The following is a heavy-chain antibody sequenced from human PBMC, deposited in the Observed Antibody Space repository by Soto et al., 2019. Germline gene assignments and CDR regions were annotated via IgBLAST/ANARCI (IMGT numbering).Heavy chain of an antibody. J-gene: IGHJ6*03. CDR3: ARVERYYDFWSGYSPWGYYYYMDV. CDR1: GGSISSYY. D-gene: IGHD3-3*01. V-gene: IGHV4-59*01. Sequence: SETLSLTCTVSGGSISSYYWSWIRQPPGKGLEWIGYIYYSGSTNYNPSLKSRVTISVDTSKNQFSLKLSSVTAADTAVYYCARVERYYDFWSGYSPWGYYYYMDVWGKGTTVTVSS. CDR2: IYYSGST.